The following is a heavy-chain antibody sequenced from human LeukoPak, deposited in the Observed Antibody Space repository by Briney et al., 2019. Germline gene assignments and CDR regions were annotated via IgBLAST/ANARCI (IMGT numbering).Heavy chain of an antibody. V-gene: IGHV3-73*01. Sequence: GGSLRLSCAASGFIFSGSAMHWVRQSSGKGLEWVGRIRSKANTYATAYAASLKGRFTISRDNAKNSVFLQMNSLRAEDTAVYYCAAVIDYWGQGTLVTVSS. J-gene: IGHJ4*02. CDR2: IRSKANTYAT. CDR1: GFIFSGSA. CDR3: AAVIDY. D-gene: IGHD6-25*01.